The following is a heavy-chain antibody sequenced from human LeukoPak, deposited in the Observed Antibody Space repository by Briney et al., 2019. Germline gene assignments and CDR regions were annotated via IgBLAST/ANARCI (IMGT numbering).Heavy chain of an antibody. CDR2: IWYDGSNK. J-gene: IGHJ4*02. CDR1: GFTFSSYG. Sequence: GGSLRLSCAASGFTFSSYGMHWVRQAPGKGLEWVAVIWYDGSNKYYADSVKGRFTISRDNSKNTLYLQMNSLRAEDTAVYYCARDDVAVTGALDFWGQGTLVSVSS. V-gene: IGHV3-33*01. D-gene: IGHD6-19*01. CDR3: ARDDVAVTGALDF.